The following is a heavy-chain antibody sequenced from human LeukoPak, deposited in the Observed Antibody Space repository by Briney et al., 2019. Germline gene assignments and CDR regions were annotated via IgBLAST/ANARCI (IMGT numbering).Heavy chain of an antibody. CDR1: GFTFSNYW. Sequence: PGGSLRLSCAASGFTFSNYWRSWVRQAPGKGLEWVANIKQDGSEKYYVDSVEGRFTISRDNAKKSLYLQMNSLRAEDTAVYYCARHYYDSSGYLYYFDCWGQGTLVTVSS. V-gene: IGHV3-7*01. CDR2: IKQDGSEK. J-gene: IGHJ4*02. D-gene: IGHD3-22*01. CDR3: ARHYYDSSGYLYYFDC.